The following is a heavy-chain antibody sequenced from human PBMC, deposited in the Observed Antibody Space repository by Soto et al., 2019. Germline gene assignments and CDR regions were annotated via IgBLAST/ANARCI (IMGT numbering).Heavy chain of an antibody. Sequence: PSETLSLTCAVSSGSISSSNWWSWVRQPPGKGLEWIGEIYHSGSTNYNPSLKSRVTISVDKSKNQFSLKLSSVTAADTAVYYCARAISSSWSGAFDIWGQGTMVTVSS. CDR1: SGSISSSNW. D-gene: IGHD6-13*01. V-gene: IGHV4-4*02. CDR2: IYHSGST. CDR3: ARAISSSWSGAFDI. J-gene: IGHJ3*02.